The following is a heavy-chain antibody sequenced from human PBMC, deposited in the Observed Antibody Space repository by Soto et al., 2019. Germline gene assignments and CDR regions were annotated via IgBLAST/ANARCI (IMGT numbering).Heavy chain of an antibody. J-gene: IGHJ3*02. CDR1: GGSISSGGHY. D-gene: IGHD3-3*01. V-gene: IGHV4-31*03. CDR3: VRGGDFGSFDI. CDR2: IYYSGST. Sequence: QVQLQESGPGLVKPSQTLSLTCTVSGGSISSGGHYWSWIRQHPGKGLEWIGYIYYSGSTSYNPSLKSRVTISVDTSKNQFSLKLSSVTAADTAVYYCVRGGDFGSFDIWGQGTMVTVSS.